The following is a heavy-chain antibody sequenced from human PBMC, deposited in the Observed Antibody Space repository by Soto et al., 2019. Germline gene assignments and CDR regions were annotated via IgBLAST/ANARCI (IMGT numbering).Heavy chain of an antibody. CDR1: GFTFSNAW. V-gene: IGHV3-15*01. Sequence: PGGSLRLSCAASGFTFSNAWTSWVRQAPGKGLEWVGRIKSKTDGGTTDYAAPVKGRFTISRDDSKNTLYLQMNSLKTEDTAVYYCTTATWDCSSTSCLDAFDIWGQGTMVTVSS. J-gene: IGHJ3*02. CDR3: TTATWDCSSTSCLDAFDI. D-gene: IGHD2-2*01. CDR2: IKSKTDGGTT.